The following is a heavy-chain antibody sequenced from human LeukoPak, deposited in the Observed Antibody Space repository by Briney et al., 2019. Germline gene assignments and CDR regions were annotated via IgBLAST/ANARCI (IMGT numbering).Heavy chain of an antibody. J-gene: IGHJ5*02. CDR1: GGSFTDYY. V-gene: IGHV4-34*01. D-gene: IGHD2-2*03. Sequence: PSETLSLTCVLYGGSFTDYYWSWVRQSPGKGLEWIGEINHSGTKRYNLSLKSRLIMSIDTSKNQFSLRLSSVTAADTAVYYCARGRPLWIFSDWFDPWGQGTLVTVSS. CDR2: INHSGTK. CDR3: ARGRPLWIFSDWFDP.